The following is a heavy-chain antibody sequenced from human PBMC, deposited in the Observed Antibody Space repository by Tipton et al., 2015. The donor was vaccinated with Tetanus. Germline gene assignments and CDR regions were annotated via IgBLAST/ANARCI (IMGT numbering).Heavy chain of an antibody. J-gene: IGHJ4*02. CDR3: ASRGTLRL. CDR2: INHSGST. Sequence: TLSLICAVYGGSFSGYYWSWIRQPPGKGLEWIGEINHSGSTNYNPSLKSRVTISVDTSKNQFSLKLSSVTAADTAFYYCASRGTLRLWGPGTLVTVSS. V-gene: IGHV4-34*01. CDR1: GGSFSGYY.